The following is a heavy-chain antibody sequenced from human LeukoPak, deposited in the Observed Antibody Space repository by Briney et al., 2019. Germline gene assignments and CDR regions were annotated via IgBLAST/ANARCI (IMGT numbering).Heavy chain of an antibody. Sequence: KASETLSLTCTVSGGSISSGGYYWSWIRQHPGKGLEWIGYIYYSGSTYYNPSLKSRVTISVDTSKNQFSLKLSSVTAADTAVYYCARVLTIFGVVIIGGTHWFDPWGQGTLVTVSS. CDR3: ARVLTIFGVVIIGGTHWFDP. V-gene: IGHV4-31*03. CDR2: IYYSGST. CDR1: GGSISSGGYY. D-gene: IGHD3-3*01. J-gene: IGHJ5*02.